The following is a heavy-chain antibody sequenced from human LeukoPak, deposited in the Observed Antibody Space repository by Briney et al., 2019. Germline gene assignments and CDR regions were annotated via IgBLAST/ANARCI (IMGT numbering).Heavy chain of an antibody. J-gene: IGHJ4*02. CDR1: GYSISSGYY. CDR2: IYHSGST. Sequence: SETLSLTCTVSGYSISSGYYWGWIRQPPGKGLEWIGSIYHSGSTCYNPSLKSRVTISVDTSKNQFSLKLSSVTAADTAVYYCASVGVTNFDYWGQGTLVTVSS. D-gene: IGHD1-26*01. CDR3: ASVGVTNFDY. V-gene: IGHV4-38-2*02.